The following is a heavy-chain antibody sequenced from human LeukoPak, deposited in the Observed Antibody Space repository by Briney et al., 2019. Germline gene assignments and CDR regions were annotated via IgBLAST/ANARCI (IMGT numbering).Heavy chain of an antibody. D-gene: IGHD3-10*01. J-gene: IGHJ4*02. V-gene: IGHV3-21*01. CDR3: ALDPYYGSGSPEY. CDR2: ISSSSSYI. CDR1: GFTFTSYN. Sequence: GGSLRLSCAASGFTFTSYNMNWVRQAPGKGLEWVSSISSSSSYIYYADSVKGRFTISRDNAKNSLYLQMNSLRAEDTAVYYCALDPYYGSGSPEYWGQGTLVTVSS.